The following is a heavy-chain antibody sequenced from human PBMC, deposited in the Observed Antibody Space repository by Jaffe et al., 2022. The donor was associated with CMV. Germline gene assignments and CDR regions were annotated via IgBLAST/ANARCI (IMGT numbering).Heavy chain of an antibody. Sequence: EVQLVESGGGLVQPGRSLRLSCAASGFTFDDYAMHWVRQAPGKGLEWVSGISWNSGSIGYADSVKGRFTISRDNAKNSLYLQMNSLRAEDTALYYCAKDMGSGTVFEWGPFDYWGQGTLVTVSS. CDR1: GFTFDDYA. V-gene: IGHV3-9*01. J-gene: IGHJ4*02. D-gene: IGHD3-3*01. CDR2: ISWNSGSI. CDR3: AKDMGSGTVFEWGPFDY.